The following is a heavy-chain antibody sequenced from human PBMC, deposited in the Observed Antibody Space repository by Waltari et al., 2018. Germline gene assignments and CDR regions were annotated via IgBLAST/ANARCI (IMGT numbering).Heavy chain of an antibody. V-gene: IGHV1-2*02. CDR3: ARDNRAAAFDY. CDR2: INPNSGGT. Sequence: QVQLVQSGAEVKKPGASVKVSCKASGYTFTGYYMHWVRQAPGQGLEWMGWINPNSGGTNDAQKFQGRVPMTRDTSISTADMELSRLRSDDTAVYYCARDNRAAAFDYWGQGTLVTVSS. D-gene: IGHD6-13*01. J-gene: IGHJ4*02. CDR1: GYTFTGYY.